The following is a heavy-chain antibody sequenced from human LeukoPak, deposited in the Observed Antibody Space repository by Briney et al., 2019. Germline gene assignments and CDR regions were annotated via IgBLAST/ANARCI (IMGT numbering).Heavy chain of an antibody. CDR1: GFTFSSYA. D-gene: IGHD5-24*01. CDR2: ISYDGSNK. V-gene: IGHV3-30-3*01. Sequence: QPGRSLRLSCAASGFTFSSYAMHWVRQAPGKGLEWVAVISYDGSNKYYADSVKGRFTISRGNSKNTLYLQMNSLRAEDTAVYYCARDPGDGYNYYYFDYWGQGTLVTVSS. CDR3: ARDPGDGYNYYYFDY. J-gene: IGHJ4*02.